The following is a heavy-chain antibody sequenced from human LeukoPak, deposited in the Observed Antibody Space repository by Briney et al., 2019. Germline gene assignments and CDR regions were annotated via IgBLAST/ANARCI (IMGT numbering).Heavy chain of an antibody. J-gene: IGHJ4*02. D-gene: IGHD3-22*01. CDR2: MNPNSGNT. CDR1: GYTFTSYD. CDR3: ARGESDYYYDSSGYKEYYFDY. V-gene: IGHV1-8*01. Sequence: ASVKVSCKASGYTFTSYDINWVRQATGQGLEWMGWMNPNSGNTGYAQKFQGRVTMTRNTFISTAYMELSSLRSEDTAVYYCARGESDYYYDSSGYKEYYFDYWGQGTLVTVSS.